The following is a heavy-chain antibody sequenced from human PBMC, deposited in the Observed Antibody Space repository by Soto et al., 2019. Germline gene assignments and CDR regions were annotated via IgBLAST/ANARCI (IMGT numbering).Heavy chain of an antibody. Sequence: GESLKISCKGSGYNFANYWIGWVRQMPGKGLEWMGIIYPGNPDTRYSPSFQGQVTISADTSISTAYLEWSSLKASDTAIYYCARHVYYDVLKKNYWGQGTLVTVSS. CDR1: GYNFANYW. CDR3: ARHVYYDVLKKNY. CDR2: IYPGNPDT. J-gene: IGHJ4*02. V-gene: IGHV5-51*01. D-gene: IGHD3-9*01.